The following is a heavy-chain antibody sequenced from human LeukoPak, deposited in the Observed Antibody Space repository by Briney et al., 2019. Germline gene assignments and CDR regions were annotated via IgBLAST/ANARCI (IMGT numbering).Heavy chain of an antibody. J-gene: IGHJ4*02. Sequence: GGSLRLSCAASGFTFSSYGMHWVRQAPGKGLEWVAFIRYDGSNKYYADSVEGRFTISRDNSKNTLYLQMNSLRAEDTAVYYCAKTVVGEFDYWGQGTLVTVSS. CDR3: AKTVVGEFDY. V-gene: IGHV3-30*02. CDR1: GFTFSSYG. D-gene: IGHD3-10*01. CDR2: IRYDGSNK.